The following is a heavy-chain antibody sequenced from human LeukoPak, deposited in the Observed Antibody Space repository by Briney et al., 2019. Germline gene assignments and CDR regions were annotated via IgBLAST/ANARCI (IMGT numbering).Heavy chain of an antibody. CDR3: ARGTRTQAP. CDR1: GYTFTSYD. Sequence: ASVTVSFTASGYTFTSYDINWVRQATGQGLEWMGWMNPNNSNTGYAQKFQGGVTMTRNTSISTAYTELSSLRSEDTAVYYCARGTRTQAPWGQGTLVTVSS. V-gene: IGHV1-8*01. CDR2: MNPNNSNT. J-gene: IGHJ5*02. D-gene: IGHD1/OR15-1a*01.